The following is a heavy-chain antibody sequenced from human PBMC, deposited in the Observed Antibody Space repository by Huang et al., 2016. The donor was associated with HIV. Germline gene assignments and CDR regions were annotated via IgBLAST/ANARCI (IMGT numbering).Heavy chain of an antibody. CDR1: EFSFSDYA. Sequence: DVQLVESGGGLVQPGRSLRLSCTASEFSFSDYAMSWFRHAQGKGRGWVGLIKSKAYVGTTQYASSVKDRFIISRDDSKGTAYLQMNSLRTEDTAVYYCLIYSHMDVWGKGTTVSVSS. CDR2: IKSKAYVGTT. J-gene: IGHJ6*03. CDR3: LIYSHMDV. V-gene: IGHV3-49*03.